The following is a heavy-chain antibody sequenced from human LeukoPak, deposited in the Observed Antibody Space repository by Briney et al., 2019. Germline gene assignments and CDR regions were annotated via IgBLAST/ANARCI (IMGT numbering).Heavy chain of an antibody. D-gene: IGHD2-2*01. CDR3: ARSGVPGAMTWFDP. CDR1: GYSFPTYW. Sequence: GESLQISCRASGYSFPTYWLAWVRQMPGKGLEWMGIIFPGDSDTRYSPSFQGQVTISADKSINPAYLQWRSLKVSDTAMYYCARSGVPGAMTWFDPWGQGTLVTVSS. J-gene: IGHJ5*02. V-gene: IGHV5-51*01. CDR2: IFPGDSDT.